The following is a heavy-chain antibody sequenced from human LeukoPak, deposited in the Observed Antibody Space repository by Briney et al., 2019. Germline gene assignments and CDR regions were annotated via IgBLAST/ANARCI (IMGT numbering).Heavy chain of an antibody. CDR1: GGSISSGSYY. CDR2: IYTSGST. J-gene: IGHJ5*02. D-gene: IGHD3-10*01. CDR3: AGLWFGELSSDWFDP. V-gene: IGHV4-61*02. Sequence: PSETLSLTCTVSGGSISSGSYYWSWIRQPAGKGLEWIGRIYTSGSTYYNPSLKSRVTISVDTSKNQFSLKLSSVTAADTAVYYCAGLWFGELSSDWFDPWGQGTLVTVSS.